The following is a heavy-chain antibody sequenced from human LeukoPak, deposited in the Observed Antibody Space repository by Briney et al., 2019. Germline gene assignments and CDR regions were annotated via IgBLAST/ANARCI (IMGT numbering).Heavy chain of an antibody. D-gene: IGHD1-26*01. V-gene: IGHV3-30*02. J-gene: IGHJ3*02. CDR3: AKKATSLVEVGFDAFDI. Sequence: GGSLRLSCAASTFTFSSYGLHWVRQPPGKGLEWVAVIWNDGSKKYYADSVKGRFTISRDNSKNTLYLQMNSLRPEDSAVYYCAKKATSLVEVGFDAFDIWGRGTLVTVSS. CDR1: TFTFSSYG. CDR2: IWNDGSKK.